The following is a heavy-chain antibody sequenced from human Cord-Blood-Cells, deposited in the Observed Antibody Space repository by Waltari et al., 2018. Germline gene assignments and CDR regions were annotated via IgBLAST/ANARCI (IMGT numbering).Heavy chain of an antibody. CDR2: IIPILGIA. V-gene: IGHV1-69*02. D-gene: IGHD2-2*01. CDR3: ARVYCSSTSCYGSWFDP. Sequence: QVQLVHSGAEVKKPGSSVKVSCKASGGTFSSYTISWVRQAPGQGLEWMGRIIPILGIANYTQKYKGRVTISADKSTSTAYMELSSLRSEDTAVYYCARVYCSSTSCYGSWFDPWGQGTLVTVSS. J-gene: IGHJ5*02. CDR1: GGTFSSYT.